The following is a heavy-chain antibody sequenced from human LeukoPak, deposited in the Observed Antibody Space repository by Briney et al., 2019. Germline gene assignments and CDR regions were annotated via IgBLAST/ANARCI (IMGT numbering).Heavy chain of an antibody. V-gene: IGHV3-21*01. CDR3: ARETAVWFGELLYRWFDP. CDR2: ISSSSSYI. J-gene: IGHJ5*02. D-gene: IGHD3-10*01. Sequence: GGSLRLSCAASGFTFSSYSMNWVRQAPGKGLEWVSSISSSSSYIYYADSVKGRFTISRDNAKNSLYLQMNSLRAEDTAVYYCARETAVWFGELLYRWFDPWGQGTLVTVSS. CDR1: GFTFSSYS.